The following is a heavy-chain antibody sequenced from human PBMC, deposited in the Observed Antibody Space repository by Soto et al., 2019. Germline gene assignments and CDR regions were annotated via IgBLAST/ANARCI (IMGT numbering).Heavy chain of an antibody. CDR3: ARAGGLGAVAVDY. D-gene: IGHD6-19*01. CDR2: IYHSGST. J-gene: IGHJ4*02. V-gene: IGHV4-30-2*01. Sequence: QLQLQESGSGLVKPSQTLSLTCAVSGGSISSGGYSWSWIRQRRGKGLEWIGYIYHSGSTYYNPSLKSRVTISVDRSKNQYSLKLSCVTAADTAVYYCARAGGLGAVAVDYWGQGTLVTVSS. CDR1: GGSISSGGYS.